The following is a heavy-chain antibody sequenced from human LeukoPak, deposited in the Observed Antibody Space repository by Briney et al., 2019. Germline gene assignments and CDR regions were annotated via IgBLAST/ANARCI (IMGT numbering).Heavy chain of an antibody. CDR3: ASTYCSSTSCYETDEMADAFDI. D-gene: IGHD2-2*01. V-gene: IGHV4-4*02. J-gene: IGHJ3*02. CDR2: IYHSGST. CDR1: GGSISSSNW. Sequence: KSSETLSLTCAVSGGSISSSNWWSWVRQPPGKGLEWIGEIYHSGSTNYNPSLKSRVTISVDKSKNQFSLKLSSVTAADTAVYYCASTYCSSTSCYETDEMADAFDIWGQGTMVTVSS.